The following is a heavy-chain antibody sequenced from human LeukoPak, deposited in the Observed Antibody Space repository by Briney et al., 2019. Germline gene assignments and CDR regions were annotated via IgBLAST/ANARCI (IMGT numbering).Heavy chain of an antibody. CDR3: AKDPRIAVAGTRTNLYYYYYGMDV. J-gene: IGHJ6*02. Sequence: GGSLRLSCAASGFTFSSYAMSWVRQAPGKELEWVSAISGSGGSTYYADSVKGRFTISRDNSKNTLYLQMNSLRAEDTAVYYCAKDPRIAVAGTRTNLYYYYYGMDVWGQGTTVTVSS. CDR1: GFTFSSYA. CDR2: ISGSGGST. V-gene: IGHV3-23*01. D-gene: IGHD6-19*01.